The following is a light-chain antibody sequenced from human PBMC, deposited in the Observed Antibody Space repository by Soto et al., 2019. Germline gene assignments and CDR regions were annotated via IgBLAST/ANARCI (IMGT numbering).Light chain of an antibody. J-gene: IGKJ5*01. CDR2: GAS. Sequence: EIVLTQSPGTLSLSPGERATLSCRASQRVDDSHLAWYQLRPGQAPRLLIYGASTRATGIPGRFSGSGSGTDFSLTIRGLKPVDCAVYYCQQDCLSPNTFGQGTRLEIK. CDR1: QRVDDSH. V-gene: IGKV3-20*01. CDR3: QQDCLSPNT.